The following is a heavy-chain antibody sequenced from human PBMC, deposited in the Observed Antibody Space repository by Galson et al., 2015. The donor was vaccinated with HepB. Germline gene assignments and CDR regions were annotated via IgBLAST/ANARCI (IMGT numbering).Heavy chain of an antibody. CDR1: GDSVSRDTVG. D-gene: IGHD3-10*01. V-gene: IGHV6-1*01. J-gene: IGHJ6*02. CDR3: TRVAHLGRGMNV. Sequence: ISGDSVSRDTVGWNWIRQSPSRGLEWLGRTYYRSKWYSDYAISVKSRIIINADSSTNQFFLQLNSVIPEDTAVYYCTRVAHLGRGMNVWGQGTTVTVSS. CDR2: TYYRSKWYS.